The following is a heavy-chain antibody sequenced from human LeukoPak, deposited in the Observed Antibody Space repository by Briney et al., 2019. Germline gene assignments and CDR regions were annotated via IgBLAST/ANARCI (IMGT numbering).Heavy chain of an antibody. D-gene: IGHD1-26*01. J-gene: IGHJ5*02. V-gene: IGHV1-69*13. CDR1: VGTFNSYA. CDR3: ARGDSGSHPDNWFDP. Sequence: SVKVSCKASVGTFNSYAISWVRHAPGQGLEWMGGIIPIFGTANYAQTFQGRVTLTADESTSTVYMELNSLRSEDTAVYYCARGDSGSHPDNWFDPWGQGTLVTVSS. CDR2: IIPIFGTA.